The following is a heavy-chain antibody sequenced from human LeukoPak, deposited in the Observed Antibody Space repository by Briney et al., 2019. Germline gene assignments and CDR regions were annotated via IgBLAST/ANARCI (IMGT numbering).Heavy chain of an antibody. J-gene: IGHJ4*02. V-gene: IGHV1-69*02. CDR2: IIPILGIA. CDR1: GYTFTGYY. Sequence: ASVKVSCKASGYTFTGYYMHWVRQAPGQGLEWMGRIIPILGIANYAQKFQGRVTITADKSTSTAYMELSSLRSEDTAVYYCARSYDYGDYVSIDYWGQGTLVTVSS. CDR3: ARSYDYGDYVSIDY. D-gene: IGHD4-17*01.